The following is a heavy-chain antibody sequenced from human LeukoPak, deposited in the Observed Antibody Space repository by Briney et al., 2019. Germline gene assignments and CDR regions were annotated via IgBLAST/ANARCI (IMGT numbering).Heavy chain of an antibody. CDR1: GFTFSTYA. Sequence: GGSLRLSCVVSGFTFSTYAMTWVRQAPGRGLEWVSSIRGSVGGTYYADSVRGRFTISRDNSKNTLYLQMNSLRAEDTAIYYCSRDPNGDYVGAFDFQRWGQGTLVTASS. CDR2: IRGSVGGT. V-gene: IGHV3-23*01. D-gene: IGHD4-17*01. J-gene: IGHJ1*01. CDR3: SRDPNGDYVGAFDFQR.